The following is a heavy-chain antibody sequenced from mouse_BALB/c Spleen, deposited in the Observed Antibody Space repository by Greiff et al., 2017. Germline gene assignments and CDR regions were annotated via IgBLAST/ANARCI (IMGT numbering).Heavy chain of an antibody. Sequence: EVQGVESGGGLVKPGGSLKLSCAASGFTFSSYAMSWVRQTPEKRLEWVASISSGGSTYYPASVMGRFTISRDNARNILNLQMSSLRSEDTAMYFYAREIAERYYAMDYWGQGTSVTVSS. CDR3: AREIAERYYAMDY. CDR1: GFTFSSYA. J-gene: IGHJ4*01. V-gene: IGHV5-6-5*01. CDR2: ISSGGST.